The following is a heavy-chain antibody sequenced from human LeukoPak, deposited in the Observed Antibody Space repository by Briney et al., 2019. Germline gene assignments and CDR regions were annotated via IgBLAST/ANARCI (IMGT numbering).Heavy chain of an antibody. Sequence: AGESLQISCKGSGSPFTSYWIGWARQLPGKGLEWMGIIYPGDSDTRYSPSFQGQVTISADKSISTAYLQWSSLKASDTAMYYCARHNWNDVSDYWGQGTLVTVSS. CDR1: GSPFTSYW. CDR2: IYPGDSDT. CDR3: ARHNWNDVSDY. J-gene: IGHJ4*02. D-gene: IGHD1-20*01. V-gene: IGHV5-51*01.